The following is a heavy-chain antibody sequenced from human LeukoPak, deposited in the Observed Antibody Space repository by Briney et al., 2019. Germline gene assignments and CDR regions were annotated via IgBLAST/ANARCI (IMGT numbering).Heavy chain of an antibody. CDR3: ARDVYGLGDY. J-gene: IGHJ4*02. V-gene: IGHV3-74*01. CDR2: INSDRSGP. Sequence: GGSLRPSCVASGFTFSNYWMHWVRQAPEKGLMWVSKINSDRSGPDYADSVKGRFTISRDNAKNTLYLQMNSLRAEDTAVYYCARDVYGLGDYWGQGTLVTVSS. CDR1: GFTFSNYW. D-gene: IGHD1-14*01.